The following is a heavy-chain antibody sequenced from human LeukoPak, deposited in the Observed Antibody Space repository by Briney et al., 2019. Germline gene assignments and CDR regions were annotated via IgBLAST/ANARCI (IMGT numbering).Heavy chain of an antibody. CDR3: ARSASSTSRSTFDI. Sequence: SETLSLTCTISGGSISSNYWSWIRQPPGRGLEWIGYCHYSGNTNYNPSLKSRATISVDMSKNQFSLTLNSVTAADTAVYYCARSASSTSRSTFDIWGQGTRVTASS. V-gene: IGHV4-59*13. J-gene: IGHJ3*02. D-gene: IGHD2/OR15-2a*01. CDR2: CHYSGNT. CDR1: GGSISSNY.